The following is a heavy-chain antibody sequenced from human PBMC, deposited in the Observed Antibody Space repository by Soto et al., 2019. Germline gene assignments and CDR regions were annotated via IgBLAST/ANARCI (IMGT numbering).Heavy chain of an antibody. CDR2: IWYDGSNK. CDR3: ARESRLLERLSLCWLDP. Sequence: PGGSLRLSCEGSGFTFSNYWMHWVRQAPGKGLEWVAVIWYDGSNKYYADSVKGRFTISRDNSKNTLYLQMNSLRDEDTAVYYCARESRLLERLSLCWLDPWGQGTLVTVSS. J-gene: IGHJ5*02. D-gene: IGHD3-3*01. CDR1: GFTFSNYW. V-gene: IGHV3-33*08.